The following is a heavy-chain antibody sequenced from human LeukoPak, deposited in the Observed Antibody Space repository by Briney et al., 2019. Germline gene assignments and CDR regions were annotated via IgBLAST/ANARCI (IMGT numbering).Heavy chain of an antibody. CDR1: GYTFTDYY. V-gene: IGHV1-2*02. CDR3: ARDAHNGYEFHDWFDP. CDR2: INPNSGGT. Sequence: ASVKVSCKASGYTFTDYYIHWVRQAPGQRLEWMGWINPNSGGTKYAQKFQGRVTMTTDTSISTAYMEMSRLTSDDTAVYYCARDAHNGYEFHDWFDPWGQGALVTVSS. J-gene: IGHJ5*02. D-gene: IGHD5-12*01.